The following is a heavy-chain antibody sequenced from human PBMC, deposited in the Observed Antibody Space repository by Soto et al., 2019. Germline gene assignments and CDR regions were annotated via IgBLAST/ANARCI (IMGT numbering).Heavy chain of an antibody. CDR3: ARESEDLTSNFDY. V-gene: IGHV3-21*01. J-gene: IGHJ4*02. CDR1: GFTFTRYS. CDR2: ISSTTNYI. Sequence: GGSLRLSCAASGFTFTRYSMNWVRQAPGKGLEWVSSISSTTNYIYYADSMKGRFTVSRDNAKISVYLDMNSLSAEDTAVYYCARESEDLTSNFDYWGQGTLVTVSS.